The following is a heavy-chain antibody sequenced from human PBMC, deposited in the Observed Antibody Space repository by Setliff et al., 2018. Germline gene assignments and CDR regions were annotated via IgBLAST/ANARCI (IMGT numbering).Heavy chain of an antibody. J-gene: IGHJ4*02. CDR1: GYTFTELS. Sequence: VKVSCKVSGYTFTELSMHWVRQAPGKGLEWMGGFDPEDGETIYAQKFQGRVTMTEDTSTDTAYMELSSLRSEDTAVYYCATGSGYYFIPVYWGQGTLVTVSS. D-gene: IGHD3-22*01. V-gene: IGHV1-24*01. CDR2: FDPEDGET. CDR3: ATGSGYYFIPVY.